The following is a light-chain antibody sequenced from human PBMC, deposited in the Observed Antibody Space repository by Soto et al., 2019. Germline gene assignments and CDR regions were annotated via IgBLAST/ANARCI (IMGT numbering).Light chain of an antibody. CDR1: SSDVGSFSR. CDR3: SSYTTSNTYV. V-gene: IGLV2-18*02. CDR2: EVS. J-gene: IGLJ1*01. Sequence: QSALTQPPSVSGSPGQSVTIHCTGSSSDVGSFSRVSWYQQPPGTAPKLIIYEVSYRPSGVPDRFSGSKSGNTASLTISGLLAEDEDDYYCSSYTTSNTYVFGTGTKLTVL.